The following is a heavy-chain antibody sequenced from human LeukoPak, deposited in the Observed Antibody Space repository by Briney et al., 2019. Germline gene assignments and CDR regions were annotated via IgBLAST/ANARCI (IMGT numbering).Heavy chain of an antibody. V-gene: IGHV4-4*02. CDR3: ARQGDSGWYYFDY. CDR2: IHHSGST. J-gene: IGHJ4*02. CDR1: GGSISSSNW. Sequence: PSETLSLTCAVSGGSISSSNWWSWARQPPGKGLEWIGEIHHSGSTNYDPSLKSRVTISVDKSKNQFSLKLTSVTAADTAAYYCARQGDSGWYYFDYWGQGTLVTVSS. D-gene: IGHD6-19*01.